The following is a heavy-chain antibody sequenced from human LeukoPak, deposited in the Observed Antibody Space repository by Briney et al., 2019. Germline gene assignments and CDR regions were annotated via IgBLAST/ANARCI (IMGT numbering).Heavy chain of an antibody. J-gene: IGHJ4*02. D-gene: IGHD3-16*01. CDR2: IYPGDSDT. CDR1: GYTFTGYY. V-gene: IGHV5-51*01. CDR3: ARGMYYFDY. Sequence: GASVKVPCKASGYTFTGYYIHWVRQMPGKGLEWMGIIYPGDSDTRYSPSFQGQVTISADKSISTAYLQWSSLKASDTAMYYCARGMYYFDYWGQGTLVTVSS.